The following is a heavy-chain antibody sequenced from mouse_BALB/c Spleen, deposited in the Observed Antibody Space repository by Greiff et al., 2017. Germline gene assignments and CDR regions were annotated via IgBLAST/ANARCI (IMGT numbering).Heavy chain of an antibody. CDR3: TRYRCDRGYAMDY. CDR2: IRLKSDNYAT. Sequence: DVHLVESGGGLVQPGGSMKLSCVASGFTFSSYWMSWVRQSPEKGLEWVAEIRLKSDNYATHYAESVKGKFTISRDDSKSRLYLQMNSLRAEDTGIYYCTRYRCDRGYAMDYWGQGTSVTVSS. J-gene: IGHJ4*01. V-gene: IGHV6-6*02. CDR1: GFTFSSYW. D-gene: IGHD2-14*01.